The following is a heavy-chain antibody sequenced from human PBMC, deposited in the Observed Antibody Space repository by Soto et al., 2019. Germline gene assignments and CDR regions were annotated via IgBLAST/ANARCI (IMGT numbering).Heavy chain of an antibody. J-gene: IGHJ4*02. Sequence: VHLVQSGAEVRKPGSSVKVSCKASGGTFSSYAFSWVRQSPGQGLEWMGGLVIILGTTNYAQKFQGRVRIDEDESTSTAYMEMSSLRSEDTAVSYCESGYYDSSGYSIDHWGQGTQVTVS. CDR3: ESGYYDSSGYSIDH. V-gene: IGHV1-69*01. CDR2: LVIILGTT. CDR1: GGTFSSYA. D-gene: IGHD3-22*01.